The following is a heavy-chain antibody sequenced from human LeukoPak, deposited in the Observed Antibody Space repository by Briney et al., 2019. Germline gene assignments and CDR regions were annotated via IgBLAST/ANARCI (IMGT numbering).Heavy chain of an antibody. J-gene: IGHJ4*02. CDR3: EATYYYDSSGYNYFDY. Sequence: PGGSLRLSCAASGFTFSSYSMNWVRQAPGKGLEWVSSIGSSSSYIYYADPVKGRFTISRDNAKNSLYLQMNSLRAEDTAVYYCEATYYYDSSGYNYFDYWGQGTLVTVSS. CDR1: GFTFSSYS. V-gene: IGHV3-21*01. CDR2: IGSSSSYI. D-gene: IGHD3-22*01.